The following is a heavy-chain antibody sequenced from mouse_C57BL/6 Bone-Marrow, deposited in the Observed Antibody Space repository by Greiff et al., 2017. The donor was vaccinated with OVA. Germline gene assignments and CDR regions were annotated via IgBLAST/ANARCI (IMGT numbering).Heavy chain of an antibody. V-gene: IGHV2-5*01. CDR3: ANLAYYSFYYFDY. CDR1: GFSLTSYG. D-gene: IGHD2-12*01. Sequence: QVHVKQSGPGLVQPSQSLSITCTVSGFSLTSYGVHWVRQSPGKGLEWLGVIWRGGSTDYNAAFMSRLSITKDNSKSQVFFKMNSLQADDTAIYYCANLAYYSFYYFDYWGQGTTLTVSS. J-gene: IGHJ2*01. CDR2: IWRGGST.